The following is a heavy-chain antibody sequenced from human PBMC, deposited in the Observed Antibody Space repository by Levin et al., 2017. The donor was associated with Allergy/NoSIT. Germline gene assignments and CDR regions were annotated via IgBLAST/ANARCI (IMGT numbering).Heavy chain of an antibody. D-gene: IGHD6-13*01. Sequence: SQTLSLTCTVSGGSISSSSYYWGWIRQPPGKGLEWIGSIYYSGSTYYNPSLKSRVTISVDTSKNQFSLKLSSVTAADTAVYYCARQVSGSSWYGGLGYWGQGTLVTVSS. CDR2: IYYSGST. J-gene: IGHJ4*02. CDR1: GGSISSSSYY. CDR3: ARQVSGSSWYGGLGY. V-gene: IGHV4-39*01.